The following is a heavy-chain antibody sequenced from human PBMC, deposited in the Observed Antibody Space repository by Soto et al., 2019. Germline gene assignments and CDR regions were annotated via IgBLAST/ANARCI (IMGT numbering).Heavy chain of an antibody. D-gene: IGHD3-9*01. Sequence: KFQGRVTITRDTSASTAYMELSSLRSEDTAVYYCARGPVPPSALRYFDDWYFDLWGRGTLVTVSS. CDR3: ARGPVPPSALRYFDDWYFDL. J-gene: IGHJ2*01. V-gene: IGHV1-3*01.